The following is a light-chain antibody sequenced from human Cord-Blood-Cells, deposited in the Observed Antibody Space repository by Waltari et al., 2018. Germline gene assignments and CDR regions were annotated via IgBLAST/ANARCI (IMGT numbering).Light chain of an antibody. CDR3: QQYNNWTPYT. Sequence: EIVMTQSPATLSVSPVERDTLSCRASQSVSSNLAWYQQKPGQAPRLLIYGASTRATGIPARFSGSGSGTAFTLTISSLQSEDFAVYYCQQYNNWTPYTFGQGTKLEIK. CDR2: GAS. CDR1: QSVSSN. J-gene: IGKJ2*01. V-gene: IGKV3-15*01.